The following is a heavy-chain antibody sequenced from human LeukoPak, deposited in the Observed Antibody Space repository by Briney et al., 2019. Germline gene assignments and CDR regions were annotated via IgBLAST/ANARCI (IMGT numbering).Heavy chain of an antibody. CDR1: GISFSDSY. D-gene: IGHD3-22*01. CDR3: ARDHTYYYDSSGYQSVYYYYYMDV. Sequence: GGSQRLSCVVSGISFSDSYRTWIRQTPGKGLEWLAYISGSGSDICYADSVKGRSTISRDNSKNTLYLQMNSLRAEDTAVYYCARDHTYYYDSSGYQSVYYYYYMDVWGKGTTVTVSS. CDR2: ISGSGSDI. V-gene: IGHV3-11*04. J-gene: IGHJ6*03.